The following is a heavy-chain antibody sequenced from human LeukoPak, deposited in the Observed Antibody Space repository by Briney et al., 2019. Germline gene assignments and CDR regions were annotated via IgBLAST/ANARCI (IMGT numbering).Heavy chain of an antibody. Sequence: ASVKVSCKASGYTFTSYGISWVRQAPGQGLEWMGWISAYNGNTNYAQKLQGRVTMTTDTSTSTAYMELRSLRSDDTAVYYCARRSIPAAPHYYYYYMDVWGKGTTVTVSS. D-gene: IGHD2-2*01. CDR1: GYTFTSYG. CDR3: ARRSIPAAPHYYYYYMDV. J-gene: IGHJ6*03. V-gene: IGHV1-18*01. CDR2: ISAYNGNT.